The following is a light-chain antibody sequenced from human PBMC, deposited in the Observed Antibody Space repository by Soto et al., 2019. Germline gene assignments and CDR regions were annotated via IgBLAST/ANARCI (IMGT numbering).Light chain of an antibody. Sequence: EIVLTQSPGTLSLSPGERATLSCRASQSVTSNYLAWYQQKPGQAPGLLIYDTSTRASGVPDRFSGSGSGTEFTLTISRLEPEDFAVYYCQQYGTSPQTFGPGTKVDFK. J-gene: IGKJ1*01. CDR3: QQYGTSPQT. V-gene: IGKV3-20*01. CDR1: QSVTSNY. CDR2: DTS.